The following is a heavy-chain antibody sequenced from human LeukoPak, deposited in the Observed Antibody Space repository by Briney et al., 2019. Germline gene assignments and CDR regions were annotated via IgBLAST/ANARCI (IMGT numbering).Heavy chain of an antibody. CDR1: GYTFTSYG. V-gene: IGHV1-18*01. CDR2: ISAYNGNT. D-gene: IGHD6-19*01. J-gene: IGHJ5*02. CDR3: ARIRTTAVAATWWFDP. Sequence: ASVKVSCKASGYTFTSYGISWVRQAPGQGLEWMGWISAYNGNTNYAQKLQGRVTMTRNTSISTAYTELSSLRSEDTAVYYCARIRTTAVAATWWFDPWGQGTLVTVSS.